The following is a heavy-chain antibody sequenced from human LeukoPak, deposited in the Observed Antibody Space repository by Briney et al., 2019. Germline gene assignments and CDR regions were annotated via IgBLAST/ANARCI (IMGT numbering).Heavy chain of an antibody. Sequence: SETLSLTCTVSGDSISSSYWSWIRQPPGKGLEWIGYIFYSESTNYNPSLKSRVTISVDLSKNQFSLNLTSVTAADTAVYYCARALAPTNYYYYYYMDVWGKGTTVTVS. V-gene: IGHV4-59*01. CDR2: IFYSEST. J-gene: IGHJ6*03. CDR1: GDSISSSY. CDR3: ARALAPTNYYYYYYMDV.